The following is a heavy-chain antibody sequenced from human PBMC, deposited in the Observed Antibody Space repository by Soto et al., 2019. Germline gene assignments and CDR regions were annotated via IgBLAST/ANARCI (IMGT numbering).Heavy chain of an antibody. V-gene: IGHV3-23*01. CDR3: GKDAVSNNGEWDWIDP. CDR2: IHGGGAGT. CDR1: GFTFSNYA. J-gene: IGHJ5*02. Sequence: EAQLLESGGGLVQPGGSLRLTCAAYGFTFSNYAMTWVRQVPGKGLEWVSSIHGGGAGTYYSDSVKGRFTVSRDDSEKTLYLQLSSLRVDDTAVYYCGKDAVSNNGEWDWIDPWGQGTLVIVSS. D-gene: IGHD3-10*01.